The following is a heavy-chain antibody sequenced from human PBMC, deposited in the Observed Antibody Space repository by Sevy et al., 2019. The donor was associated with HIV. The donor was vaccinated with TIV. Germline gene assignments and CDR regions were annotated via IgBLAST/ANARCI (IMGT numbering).Heavy chain of an antibody. Sequence: ASVKVSCKVSGYTLTEFSMHWVRQAPGKGLEWTGTFDPEDGETIYAQKFQGRVTMTEDTSTDTAYMELSSLRSEDTAVYYCATTKDYYDSSGYPFDYWGQGTLVTVSS. V-gene: IGHV1-24*01. D-gene: IGHD3-22*01. J-gene: IGHJ4*02. CDR3: ATTKDYYDSSGYPFDY. CDR2: FDPEDGET. CDR1: GYTLTEFS.